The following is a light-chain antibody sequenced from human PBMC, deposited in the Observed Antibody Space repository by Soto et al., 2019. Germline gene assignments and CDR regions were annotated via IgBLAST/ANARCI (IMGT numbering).Light chain of an antibody. CDR3: QQYNNWPPWT. Sequence: EIELMQSPGTLSLSPGGRAALSCRASQTLRRTYIAWYQQKPGQAPRVLIYGASTRATGIPARFSGSGSGTELTLTISSLQSEDFAVYYCQQYNNWPPWTFGQGTKVDIK. CDR2: GAS. CDR1: QTLRRT. V-gene: IGKV3-15*01. J-gene: IGKJ1*01.